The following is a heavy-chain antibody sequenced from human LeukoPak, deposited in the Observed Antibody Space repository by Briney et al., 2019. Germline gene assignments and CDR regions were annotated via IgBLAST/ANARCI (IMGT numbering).Heavy chain of an antibody. D-gene: IGHD3-22*01. Sequence: GASVKVSCKASGYTFTGYYMHWVRQAPGQGLEWMGRINPNSGGTNYAQKFQGRVTMTRDTSTSTVYMELSSLRSEDTAVYYCARSRYYDTPRYGMDVWGQGTTVTVSS. CDR3: ARSRYYDTPRYGMDV. CDR1: GYTFTGYY. V-gene: IGHV1-2*06. CDR2: INPNSGGT. J-gene: IGHJ6*02.